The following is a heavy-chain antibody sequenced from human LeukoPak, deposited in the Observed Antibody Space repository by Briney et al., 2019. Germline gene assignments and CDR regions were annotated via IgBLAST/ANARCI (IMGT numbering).Heavy chain of an antibody. J-gene: IGHJ5*02. CDR1: GYSISSAYY. CDR2: FHHSGST. D-gene: IGHD3-22*01. CDR3: ARVNTMIVVVITNWFDP. Sequence: SETLSLTCTVSGYSISSAYYWGWIRQPPGKGLEWIGSFHHSGSTYYNPSLKSRVTISVDTSKNQFSLKLSSVTAADTAVYYCARVNTMIVVVITNWFDPWGQGTLVTVSS. V-gene: IGHV4-38-2*02.